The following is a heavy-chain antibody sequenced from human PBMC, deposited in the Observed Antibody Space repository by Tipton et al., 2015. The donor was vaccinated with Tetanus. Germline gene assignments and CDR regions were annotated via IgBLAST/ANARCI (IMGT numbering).Heavy chain of an antibody. CDR1: GGSFSAYY. CDR3: VTNWGSVNYGLDV. V-gene: IGHV4-34*01. J-gene: IGHJ6*02. Sequence: TLSLTCAVYGGSFSAYYWSWIRQSPGKGLEWIGEINHSGSTTYSPSFKSRVTISVDTPKNQFSLKLTSLTVADTAVYYCVTNWGSVNYGLDVWGQGTTVTVSS. CDR2: INHSGST. D-gene: IGHD7-27*01.